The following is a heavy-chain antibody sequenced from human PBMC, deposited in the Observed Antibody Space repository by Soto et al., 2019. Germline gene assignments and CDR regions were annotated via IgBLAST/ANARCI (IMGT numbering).Heavy chain of an antibody. CDR2: INHSGST. J-gene: IGHJ6*03. CDR1: GGSFSGYY. D-gene: IGHD4-4*01. Sequence: PSETLSLTCAVYGGSFSGYYWSWIRQPPGKGLEWIGEINHSGSTNYNPSLKSRVTISVDTSKNQFSLKLSSVTAADTAVYYCARGGMTTVTLVRPRSMDVWGKGTTVTVSS. V-gene: IGHV4-34*01. CDR3: ARGGMTTVTLVRPRSMDV.